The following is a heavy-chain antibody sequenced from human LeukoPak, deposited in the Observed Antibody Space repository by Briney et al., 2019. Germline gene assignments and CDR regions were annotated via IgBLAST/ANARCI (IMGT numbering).Heavy chain of an antibody. J-gene: IGHJ4*02. Sequence: SLRLSCTASGFTFGDYALSWFRQAPRNEMAWVGFIRSKAYGGTKEYAASVKGRFTISRDDSKSIAYLQMNSLKTEDTAVYYCSRGDFDWLSFIDYWGQGTLVTVSS. CDR1: GFTFGDYA. CDR2: IRSKAYGGTK. V-gene: IGHV3-49*03. D-gene: IGHD3-9*01. CDR3: SRGDFDWLSFIDY.